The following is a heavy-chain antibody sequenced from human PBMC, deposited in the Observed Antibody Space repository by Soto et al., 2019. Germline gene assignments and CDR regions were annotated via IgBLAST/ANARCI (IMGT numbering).Heavy chain of an antibody. CDR2: FSLSGTT. Sequence: QVQLQESGPGLMKPSETLSLTCTVSGASITGSSYWSWISQPAGKGLECIGRFSLSGTTNYNPSLRSRVTMSADVSKNQFSLRLTSVTAADTALYYCARGMTPPGAPAWYYVDSWGQGTLVTVSS. D-gene: IGHD2-8*02. J-gene: IGHJ4*02. CDR1: GASITGSSY. V-gene: IGHV4-4*07. CDR3: ARGMTPPGAPAWYYVDS.